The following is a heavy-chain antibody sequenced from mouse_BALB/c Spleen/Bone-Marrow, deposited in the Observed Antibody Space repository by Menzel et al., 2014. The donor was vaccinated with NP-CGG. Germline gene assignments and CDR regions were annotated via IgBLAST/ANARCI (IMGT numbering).Heavy chain of an antibody. Sequence: EVQVVESGGGLVQPGGSRKLSCAASGFTFSSFGMHWVRQAPEKGLEWVAYISSGSSIIYYADTVKGRFTISRDNPKNTLFLQMTNLRSEDTAMYYCASDYDYFDYWGQGTTLTVSS. J-gene: IGHJ2*01. D-gene: IGHD2-4*01. CDR1: GFTFSSFG. CDR2: ISSGSSII. CDR3: ASDYDYFDY. V-gene: IGHV5-17*02.